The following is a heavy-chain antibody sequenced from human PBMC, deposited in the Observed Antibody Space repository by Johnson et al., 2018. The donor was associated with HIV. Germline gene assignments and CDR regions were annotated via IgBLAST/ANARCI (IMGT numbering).Heavy chain of an antibody. J-gene: IGHJ3*02. CDR2: ISGGNT. CDR3: SRELGEDDYYDSGWDAFDI. CDR1: GFTVSSNE. D-gene: IGHD3-22*01. V-gene: IGHV3-38-3*01. Sequence: VQLVESRGALVHSGGSLRLSCAASGFTVSSNEISWVRQAPGKGLEWVSSISGGNTYYADSKKGRFTISRDNSKNTLYLQMNSLRAEDTAVYYCSRELGEDDYYDSGWDAFDIWGQGTMVTVSS.